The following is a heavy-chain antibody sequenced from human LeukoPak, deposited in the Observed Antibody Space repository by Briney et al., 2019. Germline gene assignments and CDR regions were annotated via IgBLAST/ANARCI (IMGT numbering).Heavy chain of an antibody. CDR2: INIDGRDT. V-gene: IGHV3-74*01. D-gene: IGHD5-24*01. J-gene: IGHJ4*02. Sequence: PGGSLRLSCAASGFTLSNHWMYWVRQAPGKGLVWVSRINIDGRDTKYADSVKGRFIISRDNAKNTLYLQMNSLRAEDTAVYYCARDRTRDGYNQGRVFDYWGQGTLVTVSS. CDR3: ARDRTRDGYNQGRVFDY. CDR1: GFTLSNHW.